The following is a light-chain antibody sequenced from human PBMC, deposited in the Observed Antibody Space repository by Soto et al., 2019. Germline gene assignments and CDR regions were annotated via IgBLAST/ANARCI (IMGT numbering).Light chain of an antibody. J-gene: IGKJ1*01. V-gene: IGKV1-5*03. Sequence: DIQMTQSPSTLSASVGDRITITCRASQSINNYLAWYQQKPGKAPKLLIYKASTLESGVPSRFSGSGSGTEFTLSISSLQPDDFAIYYCQQYVSFPRTFGQGTKVEIK. CDR2: KAS. CDR3: QQYVSFPRT. CDR1: QSINNY.